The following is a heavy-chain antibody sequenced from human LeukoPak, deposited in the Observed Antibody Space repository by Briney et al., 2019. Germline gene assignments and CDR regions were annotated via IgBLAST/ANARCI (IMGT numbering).Heavy chain of an antibody. D-gene: IGHD6-19*01. V-gene: IGHV3-43*02. Sequence: SGGSLRLSCAASGFTFEDYAMHWVRQVPGKGLEWVSFISGDGGNTYYRDSVKGRFTISRDNSKNSLYLQMNSLKTEDTAFYSCAKSRLSGWYGDNWFDPWGQGTLVTVSS. CDR3: AKSRLSGWYGDNWFDP. J-gene: IGHJ5*02. CDR2: ISGDGGNT. CDR1: GFTFEDYA.